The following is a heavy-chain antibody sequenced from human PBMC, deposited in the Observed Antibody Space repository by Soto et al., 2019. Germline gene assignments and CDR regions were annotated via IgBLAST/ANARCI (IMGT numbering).Heavy chain of an antibody. V-gene: IGHV4-4*02. Sequence: SETLSLTCAVSGGSISGSNWWSWVRQPPGKGLEWIGEIYHSGSTNYSPSLKSRVTISVDKSKNQFSLKLSSVTAADTAVYYCARVAVAGTRVDYWGQGTLVTVSS. D-gene: IGHD6-19*01. CDR1: GGSISGSNW. J-gene: IGHJ4*02. CDR3: ARVAVAGTRVDY. CDR2: IYHSGST.